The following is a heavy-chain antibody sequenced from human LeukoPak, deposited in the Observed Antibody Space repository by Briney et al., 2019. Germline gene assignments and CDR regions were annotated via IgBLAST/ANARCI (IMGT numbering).Heavy chain of an antibody. CDR3: ATVRDIVVGGGPYYFDY. D-gene: IGHD2-15*01. CDR1: GYTFIGYY. Sequence: ASVKVSCKASGYTFIGYYLHWVRQAPGQGLEWMGWINPHNGDTNYAQKFQGRVTMTRDTSITTAYMELSRLRSDDTAVYYCATVRDIVVGGGPYYFDYWGQGTLVTVSS. J-gene: IGHJ4*02. V-gene: IGHV1-2*02. CDR2: INPHNGDT.